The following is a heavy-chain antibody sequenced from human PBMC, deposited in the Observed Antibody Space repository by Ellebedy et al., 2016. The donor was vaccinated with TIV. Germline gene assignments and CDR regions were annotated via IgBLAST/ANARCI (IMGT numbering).Heavy chain of an antibody. CDR1: AGSITSSSYY. CDR3: ARDRRQLVRRGFDP. CDR2: INHSGST. J-gene: IGHJ5*02. Sequence: SETLSLTXTVSAGSITSSSYYWVWIRQPPGKGLGWIGEINHSGSTNYNPSLKSRVTISVDTSKNQFSLKLSSVTAADTAVYYCARDRRQLVRRGFDPWGQGTLVTVSS. V-gene: IGHV4-39*07. D-gene: IGHD6-13*01.